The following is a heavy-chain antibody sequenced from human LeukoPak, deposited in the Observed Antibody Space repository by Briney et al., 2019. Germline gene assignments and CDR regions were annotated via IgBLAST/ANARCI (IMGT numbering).Heavy chain of an antibody. V-gene: IGHV4-59*01. CDR1: GGSISSYY. CDR2: IYYSGSR. D-gene: IGHD3-10*01. Sequence: SETLSLTCTVSGGSISSYYWGWIRQPPAKGLEWIGYIYYSGSRSYNPSLKSRVTISVDTSKNQFSLKLSSVTAADTAVYYCARILWFGESYGMDVWGQGTTVTVSS. CDR3: ARILWFGESYGMDV. J-gene: IGHJ6*02.